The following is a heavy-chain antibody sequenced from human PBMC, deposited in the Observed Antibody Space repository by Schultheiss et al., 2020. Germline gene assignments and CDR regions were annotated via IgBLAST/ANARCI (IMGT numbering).Heavy chain of an antibody. J-gene: IGHJ5*02. Sequence: SQTLSLTCTVSGGSISSYYWSWIRQPPGKGLEWIGYIYYSGSTYYNPSLKSRVTISVDTSKNQFSLKLSSVTAADTAVYYCAAYSGNDLGWFDPWGQGTLVTVSS. CDR1: GGSISSYY. CDR3: AAYSGNDLGWFDP. CDR2: IYYSGST. D-gene: IGHD5-12*01. V-gene: IGHV4-59*01.